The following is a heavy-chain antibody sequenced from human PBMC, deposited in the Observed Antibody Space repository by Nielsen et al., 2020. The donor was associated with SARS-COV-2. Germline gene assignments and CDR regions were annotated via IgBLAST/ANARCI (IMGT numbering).Heavy chain of an antibody. CDR2: IYYSGST. J-gene: IGHJ4*02. CDR1: GGSISSGDYY. D-gene: IGHD3-10*01. Sequence: SETLSLTCTVSGGSISSGDYYWSWIRQPPGKGLEWIGYIYYSGSTYYNPSLKSRVTISVDTSKNQFSLKLSSVTAADTAVYYCARRITMVRGVGFDYWGQGTLVTVSS. CDR3: ARRITMVRGVGFDY. V-gene: IGHV4-30-4*01.